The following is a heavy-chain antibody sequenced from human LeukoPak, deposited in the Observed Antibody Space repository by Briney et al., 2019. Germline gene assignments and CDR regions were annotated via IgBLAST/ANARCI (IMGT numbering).Heavy chain of an antibody. V-gene: IGHV3-30*04. D-gene: IGHD3-16*02. J-gene: IGHJ4*02. CDR2: ISYDGSNT. Sequence: PGRSLSLSCAASGFTFSNYGIHWVRQAPGKGLEWVALISYDGSNTWYADSVKGRFTISRDNAKNSLYLQMNSLRAEDTAVYYCAREERVSGLRLGELSFRKTTTLGYWGQGTLVTVSS. CDR1: GFTFSNYG. CDR3: AREERVSGLRLGELSFRKTTTLGY.